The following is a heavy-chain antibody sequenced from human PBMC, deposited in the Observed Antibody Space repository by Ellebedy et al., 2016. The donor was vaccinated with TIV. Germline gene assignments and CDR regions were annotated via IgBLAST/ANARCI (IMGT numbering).Heavy chain of an antibody. CDR1: GFTVSTNY. D-gene: IGHD3-10*01. V-gene: IGHV3-53*01. CDR2: LYSDDKT. Sequence: PGGSLRLSCAASGFTVSTNYMSWVRQAPGKGLKWVSVLYSDDKTYYADSVKGRFTLARDNSRNTVSLQMSGLRAEDTAIYYCVRSGHSDGYFDYWGQGTLVTVSS. J-gene: IGHJ4*02. CDR3: VRSGHSDGYFDY.